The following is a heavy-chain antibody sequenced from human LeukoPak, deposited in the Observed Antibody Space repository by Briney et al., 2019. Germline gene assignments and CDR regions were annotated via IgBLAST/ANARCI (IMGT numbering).Heavy chain of an antibody. V-gene: IGHV3-7*01. CDR1: GFPFNDYW. CDR3: ARDGTAAGLYFDL. J-gene: IGHJ4*01. CDR2: IRQDGSEK. D-gene: IGHD6-13*01. Sequence: GGSLRISCEVSGFPFNDYWMNWVRQAPGKGPEWVASIRQDGSEKTYVDSVKGRFTISRDNTKNSLSLQLNGLRAEDTAAYYCARDGTAAGLYFDLWGQGILVTVSS.